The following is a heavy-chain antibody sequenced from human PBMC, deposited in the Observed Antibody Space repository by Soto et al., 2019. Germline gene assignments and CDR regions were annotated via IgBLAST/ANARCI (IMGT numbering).Heavy chain of an antibody. V-gene: IGHV1-18*01. D-gene: IGHD1-26*01. CDR1: GYIFTSYG. J-gene: IGHJ6*02. CDR3: ARVDASYGYYYGMDV. Sequence: QVQLVQSGAEVKKPGASVKVSCKASGYIFTSYGISWVRQAPGQGLEWMGRISTYNGNTNYAQKLQGRATMTTDTSXXTAYMELRSLRSDDTAVYYCARVDASYGYYYGMDVWGQGTTVTVSS. CDR2: ISTYNGNT.